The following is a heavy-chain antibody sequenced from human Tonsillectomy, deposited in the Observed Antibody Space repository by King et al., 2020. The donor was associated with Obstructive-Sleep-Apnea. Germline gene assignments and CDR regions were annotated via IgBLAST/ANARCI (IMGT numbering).Heavy chain of an antibody. CDR3: ARLLHSYEADHAYYFDY. CDR1: GDFMSSISYN. J-gene: IGHJ4*02. CDR2: IYYSGSI. V-gene: IGHV4-39*01. Sequence: QLQESGPGRVKPPETLSLTCTVSGDFMSSISYNWGWVRQPPGRGLEWIGTIYYSGSILYNASLKSRVSISVDTSKKRFSLKLNSVTAADTAVYFCARLLHSYEADHAYYFDYWGQGILVTVSS. D-gene: IGHD3-16*01.